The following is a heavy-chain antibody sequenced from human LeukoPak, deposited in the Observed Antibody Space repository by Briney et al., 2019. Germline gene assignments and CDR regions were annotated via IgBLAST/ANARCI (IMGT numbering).Heavy chain of an antibody. D-gene: IGHD1-26*01. V-gene: IGHV3-69-1*01. Sequence: PGGSLRLSCAASGFTFDDYVIHWVRQPPGKGLEWVSSINWYADSVKGRFTISRDNAKNSLYLQMNSLRAEDTAVYYCARGGPLPHYPHFDYWGQGTLVTVSS. CDR1: GFTFDDYV. CDR3: ARGGPLPHYPHFDY. J-gene: IGHJ4*02. CDR2: INW.